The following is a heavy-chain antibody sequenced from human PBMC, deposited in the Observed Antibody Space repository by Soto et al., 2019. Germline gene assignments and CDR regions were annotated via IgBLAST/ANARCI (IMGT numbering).Heavy chain of an antibody. D-gene: IGHD3-22*01. V-gene: IGHV3-30-3*01. J-gene: IGHJ4*02. Sequence: PGGSLRLSCAASGFTFSNYALHWVRQAPGKGLEWVAIISYDGSNKFYADSVKGRFTISRDTSKNTLYLQMNSLRAEDTAVYYCARVLGGYPNFDYWGQGTRVTVSS. CDR3: ARVLGGYPNFDY. CDR2: ISYDGSNK. CDR1: GFTFSNYA.